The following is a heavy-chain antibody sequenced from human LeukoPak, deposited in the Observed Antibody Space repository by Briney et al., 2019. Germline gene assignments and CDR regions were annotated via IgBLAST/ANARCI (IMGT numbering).Heavy chain of an antibody. CDR1: GYTFTSYY. J-gene: IGHJ3*02. Sequence: ASVKVSCKASGYTFTSYYMHWVRQATGQGLEWMGWMNPNSGNTGYAQKFQGRVTITRNTSISTAYMELSSLRSEDTAVYYCARLSLLLPDAFDIWGQGTMVAVSS. D-gene: IGHD1-26*01. CDR2: MNPNSGNT. V-gene: IGHV1-8*03. CDR3: ARLSLLLPDAFDI.